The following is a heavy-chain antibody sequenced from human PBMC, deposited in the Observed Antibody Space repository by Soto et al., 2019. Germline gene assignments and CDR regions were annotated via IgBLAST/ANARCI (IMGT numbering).Heavy chain of an antibody. D-gene: IGHD6-13*01. V-gene: IGHV4-59*08. Sequence: PSETLSLTCTVSGVSISSYYWSWIRQPPGKGLEWIGYIYYSGSTNYNPSLKSRVTISVDTSKNQFSLKLSSVTAADTAVYYCARVSAAGTYFDYWGQGTLVTVSS. CDR2: IYYSGST. CDR3: ARVSAAGTYFDY. CDR1: GVSISSYY. J-gene: IGHJ4*02.